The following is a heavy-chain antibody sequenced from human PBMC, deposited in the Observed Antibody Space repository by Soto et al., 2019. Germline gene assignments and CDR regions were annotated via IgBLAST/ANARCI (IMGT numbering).Heavy chain of an antibody. CDR1: GGSLRSYY. CDR3: ARQGFGDLHGLVDV. V-gene: IGHV4-59*08. J-gene: IGHJ6*02. Sequence: QVQLQESGPRLVKPSETLSLTCTVSGGSLRSYYCSWFRQHPGQGLEWVGYINDSGGTFCNPPLKTRVTLTADTPKNQYSLMVNSVTATDTAVYYCARQGFGDLHGLVDVWGQGTTVTVSS. CDR2: INDSGGT. D-gene: IGHD3-10*01.